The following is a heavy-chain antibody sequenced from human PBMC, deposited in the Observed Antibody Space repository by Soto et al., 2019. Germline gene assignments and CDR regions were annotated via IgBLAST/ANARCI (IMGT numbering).Heavy chain of an antibody. CDR1: GFSRTSSGLG. CDR3: AREVYSITYFDS. D-gene: IGHD6-13*01. CDR2: IYWDDDH. V-gene: IGHV2-5*02. J-gene: IGHJ4*02. Sequence: QITLKESGPTLVRPTQTLTLTCTYSGFSRTSSGLGMGWIRQSPGKALEWLALIYWDDDHRYSPSLKTRLTITKDTSKNQVVRTMTKLDPADTATYYCAREVYSITYFDSWGQGILVTVSS.